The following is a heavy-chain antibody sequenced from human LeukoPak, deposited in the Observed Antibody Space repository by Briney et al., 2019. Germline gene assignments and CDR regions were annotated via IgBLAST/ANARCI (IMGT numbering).Heavy chain of an antibody. V-gene: IGHV4-61*02. D-gene: IGHD6-19*01. CDR1: GGSISSGSYY. CDR3: ARSGYSSGWYTDY. Sequence: SETLSLTCTVSGGSISSGSYYWSWIRQPAGKGLEWIGRIYTSGSTNYNPSLKSRVTMSVDTSKHQFSLKLSSVTAADTAVYYCARSGYSSGWYTDYWGQGTLVTVSS. J-gene: IGHJ4*02. CDR2: IYTSGST.